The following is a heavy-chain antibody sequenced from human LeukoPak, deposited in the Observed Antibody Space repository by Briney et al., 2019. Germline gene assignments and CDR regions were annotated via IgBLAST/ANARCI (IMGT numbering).Heavy chain of an antibody. D-gene: IGHD5-18*01. CDR1: GYTFTGYF. V-gene: IGHV1-2*02. J-gene: IGHJ4*02. CDR2: VNPNNGDT. Sequence: ASVKVSCKASGYTFTGYFIHWVRQAPGQGLEWMGWVNPNNGDTNYAQKFQGRVTMTGDTSISTAFMDLSRLRSDDTAVYYCAYYSYAAAFDYWGQGTLVSVSS. CDR3: AYYSYAAAFDY.